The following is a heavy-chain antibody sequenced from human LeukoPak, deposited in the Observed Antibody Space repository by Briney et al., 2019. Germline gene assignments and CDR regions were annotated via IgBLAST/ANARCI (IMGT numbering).Heavy chain of an antibody. Sequence: ASVTVSCTASGYTFTGYYMHWVRQAPGQGLEWMGWINPNSGGTNYAQKFQGRVTMTRDTSISTAYMELSRLRSDDTAVYYCAREVVVVAATDLDAVVGWFDPWGQGTLVTVSS. CDR3: AREVVVVAATDLDAVVGWFDP. J-gene: IGHJ5*02. CDR2: INPNSGGT. CDR1: GYTFTGYY. V-gene: IGHV1-2*02. D-gene: IGHD2-15*01.